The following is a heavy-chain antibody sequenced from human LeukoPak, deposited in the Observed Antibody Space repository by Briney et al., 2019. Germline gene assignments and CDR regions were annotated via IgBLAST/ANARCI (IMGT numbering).Heavy chain of an antibody. D-gene: IGHD6-13*01. CDR3: ARVKSSSSEYYYYYYMDV. J-gene: IGHJ6*03. CDR2: IYYSGST. Sequence: SETLSLTCTVSGGSISSYYWSWIRQPPGKGLEWIGYIYYSGSTNYNPSLKSRVTISVDTSKNQFSLKLSSVTAADTAVYYCARVKSSSSEYYYYYYMDVWGKGTTVTVSS. CDR1: GGSISSYY. V-gene: IGHV4-59*01.